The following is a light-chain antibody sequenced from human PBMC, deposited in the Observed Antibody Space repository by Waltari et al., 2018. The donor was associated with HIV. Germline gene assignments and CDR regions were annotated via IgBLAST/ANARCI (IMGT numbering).Light chain of an antibody. J-gene: IGLJ3*02. V-gene: IGLV8-61*01. Sequence: QTVVTQEPSLSVSPGGTIPLTCGLTYGSVSANNHPSWYQQPPGHATRMLLSSTNTRCSGVPDRFAGSSCGNSAALTSAGAQADDESDYYCLLYMDNGTWMFGGGTKVTVL. CDR2: STN. CDR3: LLYMDNGTWM. CDR1: YGSVSANNH.